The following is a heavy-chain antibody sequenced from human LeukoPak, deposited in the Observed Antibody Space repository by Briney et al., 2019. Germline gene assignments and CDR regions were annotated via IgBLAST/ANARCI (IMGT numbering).Heavy chain of an antibody. CDR3: ARDGRIAVAGDYYYYGMDV. V-gene: IGHV3-23*01. CDR1: GFTFSSYA. Sequence: TGGSLRLSCAASGFTFSSYAMSWVRQAPGKGLEWVSAISGSGGSTYYADSVKGRFTISRDNSKNTLYLQMNSLRAEDTAVYYCARDGRIAVAGDYYYYGMDVWGQGTTVTVSS. J-gene: IGHJ6*02. D-gene: IGHD6-19*01. CDR2: ISGSGGST.